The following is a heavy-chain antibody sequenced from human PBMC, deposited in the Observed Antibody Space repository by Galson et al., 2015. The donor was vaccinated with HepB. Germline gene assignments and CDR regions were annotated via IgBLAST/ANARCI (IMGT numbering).Heavy chain of an antibody. CDR1: GGSVSSGSYY. J-gene: IGHJ6*02. CDR3: ARVWTKAGFSSGSYVDYYYFYGMDV. D-gene: IGHD6-19*01. V-gene: IGHV4-61*01. CDR2: IYYSGTT. Sequence: ETLSLTCTVSGGSVSSGSYYWSWVRQPPGKGLEYIGYIYYSGTTNYNPSLQSRVTLSVDPSKKQFSLRLRSVTAADTAVYYCARVWTKAGFSSGSYVDYYYFYGMDVWGQGTTVTVSS.